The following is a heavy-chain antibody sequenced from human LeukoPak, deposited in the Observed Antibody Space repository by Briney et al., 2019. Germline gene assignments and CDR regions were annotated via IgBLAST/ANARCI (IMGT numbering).Heavy chain of an antibody. CDR3: ARGLYSSGWDEYFQH. Sequence: GSSVKVSCKASGYTFTSYDINWVRQATGQGLEWMGWMNPNSGNTGYAQKFQGRVTMTRNTSISTAYMELSSLRSEDTAVYYCARGLYSSGWDEYFQHWGQGTLVTVSS. V-gene: IGHV1-8*01. CDR1: GYTFTSYD. J-gene: IGHJ1*01. CDR2: MNPNSGNT. D-gene: IGHD6-19*01.